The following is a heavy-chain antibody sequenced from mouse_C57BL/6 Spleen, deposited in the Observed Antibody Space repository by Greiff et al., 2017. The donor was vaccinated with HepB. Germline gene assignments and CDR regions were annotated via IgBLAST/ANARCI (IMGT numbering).Heavy chain of an antibody. Sequence: DVHLVESEGGLVQPGRSMKLSCTASGFTFSDYYMAWVRQVPEKGLEWVANINYDGSSTYYLDSLKSRFIISRDNAKNILYLQMSSLKSEDTATYYCAKLGPYYAMDYWGQGTSVTVSS. J-gene: IGHJ4*01. CDR2: INYDGSST. V-gene: IGHV5-16*01. CDR1: GFTFSDYY. CDR3: AKLGPYYAMDY. D-gene: IGHD4-1*01.